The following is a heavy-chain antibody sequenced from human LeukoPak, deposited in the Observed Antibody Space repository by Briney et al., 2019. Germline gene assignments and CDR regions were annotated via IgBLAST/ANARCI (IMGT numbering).Heavy chain of an antibody. D-gene: IGHD5-18*01. J-gene: IGHJ4*02. CDR1: GGSVSGSY. CDR3: ARDLGGYNYGYSFDY. V-gene: IGHV4-4*07. Sequence: SETLSLTCTVSGGSVSGSYWNWIRQPAGRGLEWIGRIYSSGSTSYNPSLKSRVTMSVDTSKNQFSLKLFSVTAADTAVYYCARDLGGYNYGYSFDYWGQGTLVTVSS. CDR2: IYSSGST.